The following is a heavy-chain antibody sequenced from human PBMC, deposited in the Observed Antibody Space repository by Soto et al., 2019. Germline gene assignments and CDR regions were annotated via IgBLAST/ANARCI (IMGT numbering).Heavy chain of an antibody. J-gene: IGHJ4*02. CDR2: ISYDGSNK. D-gene: IGHD1-26*01. V-gene: IGHV3-30*03. CDR3: ARSPYSVSYLAYFDY. Sequence: QVQLVESGGGVVQPGRSLRLSCAASGFTFSSYGMHWVRQAPGKGLEWVAVISYDGSNKYYADSVKGRFTISRDNSKNTQYLQMNILRAEDTAVYYCARSPYSVSYLAYFDYWGQGTLVTVSS. CDR1: GFTFSSYG.